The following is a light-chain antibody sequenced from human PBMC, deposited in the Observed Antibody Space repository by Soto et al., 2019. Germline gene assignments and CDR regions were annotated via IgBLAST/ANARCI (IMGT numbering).Light chain of an antibody. CDR1: QSVSSN. V-gene: IGKV3-15*01. CDR2: GAS. CDR3: QQYNNWPWT. Sequence: EIVMTQSPATLSMSPGERATLSCRVSQSVSSNLAWHQQKPGQAPRLLIYGASTRATGIPDRFSGSGSGTEFTLTISSLQSEDFAVYYCQQYNNWPWTFGQGTKVEIK. J-gene: IGKJ1*01.